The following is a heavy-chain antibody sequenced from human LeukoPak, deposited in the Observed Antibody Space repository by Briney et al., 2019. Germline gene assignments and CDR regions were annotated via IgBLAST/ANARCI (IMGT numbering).Heavy chain of an antibody. CDR3: HKYSTSGTDS. J-gene: IGHJ4*02. D-gene: IGHD6-6*01. CDR2: ISNSGGSI. V-gene: IGHV3-23*01. CDR1: EFTFSSYP. Sequence: GGSLRLSCAASEFTFSSYPMSWVRQAPGKGLEWVSTISNSGGSIYYADSVKGRFTISRDNSKNTLYLQMNSLRAVDTAVYYCHKYSTSGTDSWGQGTLVTVSS.